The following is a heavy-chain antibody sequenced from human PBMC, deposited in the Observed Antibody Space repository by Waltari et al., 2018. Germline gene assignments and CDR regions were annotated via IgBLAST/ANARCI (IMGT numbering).Heavy chain of an antibody. V-gene: IGHV7-4-1*02. D-gene: IGHD1-26*01. J-gene: IGHJ4*02. CDR2: ISTGPGNP. CDR1: GYSFTNYA. Sequence: QVQLVQSGSELKKPGASVRISCKASGYSFTNYAIDWVRQAPGQGPEWMGWISTGPGNPTYARAFTGRFVFSLDTSVSTAYLQITSLKAEDTAIYYCARDRIVGATDWGYWGQGTLVTVSS. CDR3: ARDRIVGATDWGY.